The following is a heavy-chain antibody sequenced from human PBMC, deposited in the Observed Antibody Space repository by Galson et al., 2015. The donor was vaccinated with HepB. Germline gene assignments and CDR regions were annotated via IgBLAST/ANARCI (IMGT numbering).Heavy chain of an antibody. J-gene: IGHJ4*02. CDR2: IRYDGSNK. D-gene: IGHD3-9*01. Sequence: SLRLSCAASGFTFSSYGMHWVRQAPGKGLEWVAFIRYDGSNKYYADSVKGRFTISRDNSKNTLYLQMNSLRAEDTAVYYCAKGALRVRYFDWLPGYWGQGTLVTVS. CDR3: AKGALRVRYFDWLPGY. CDR1: GFTFSSYG. V-gene: IGHV3-30*02.